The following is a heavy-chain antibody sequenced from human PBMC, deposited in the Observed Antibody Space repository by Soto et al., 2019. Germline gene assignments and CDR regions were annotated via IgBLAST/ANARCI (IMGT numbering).Heavy chain of an antibody. J-gene: IGHJ5*02. D-gene: IGHD4-4*01. Sequence: GGSLRLSCAVSGFNLRSYTVSWVRQAPGKGLEWVSSISGSDTTYYPESLKGRFIISRDPSKNTVDLQMNTLRAEDTAIYYCAKSPRLATVFRWGFDHWGQGTLVTVSS. V-gene: IGHV3-23*01. CDR2: ISGSDTT. CDR1: GFNLRSYT. CDR3: AKSPRLATVFRWGFDH.